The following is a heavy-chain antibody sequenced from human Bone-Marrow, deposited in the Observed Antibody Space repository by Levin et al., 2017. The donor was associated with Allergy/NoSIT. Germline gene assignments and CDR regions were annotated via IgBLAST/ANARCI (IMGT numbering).Heavy chain of an antibody. V-gene: IGHV1-18*01. CDR3: ARFVVVPATYYYLDV. J-gene: IGHJ6*03. CDR2: ISAHNGNT. CDR1: GYTFISFG. D-gene: IGHD2-2*01. Sequence: PGESLKISCKASGYTFISFGVAWVRQAPGQGLEWMGWISAHNGNTNYARKFQGRVTMTTDKPTSTAYMELRSLRSDDTAVYYCARFVVVPATYYYLDVWGKGTTVTVSS.